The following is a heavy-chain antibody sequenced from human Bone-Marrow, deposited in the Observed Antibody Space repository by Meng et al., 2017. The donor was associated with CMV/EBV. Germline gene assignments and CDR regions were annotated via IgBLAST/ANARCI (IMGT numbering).Heavy chain of an antibody. J-gene: IGHJ6*02. CDR1: GYTFTGYY. D-gene: IGHD1-14*01. CDR2: INPNSGGT. V-gene: IGHV1-2*02. CDR3: AGMRMPGPYYYYGMDV. Sequence: ASVKVSCKASGYTFTGYYMHWVRQAPGQGLEWMGWINPNSGGTNYAQKFQGRVTMTRDTSISTAYMELSRLRSDDTAVYYCAGMRMPGPYYYYGMDVWGQGTTVTLSS.